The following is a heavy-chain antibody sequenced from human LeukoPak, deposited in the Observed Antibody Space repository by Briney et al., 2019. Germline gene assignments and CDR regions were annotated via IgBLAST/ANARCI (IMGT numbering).Heavy chain of an antibody. D-gene: IGHD5-12*01. CDR2: IGGSGGST. CDR1: GLTFSSYA. Sequence: GGPLRLSCAASGLTFSSYALSWVRQAPGKGLEWVSVIGGSGGSTYYSDSVKGRFTISRDNSKNTLYLQMNSLTGDDTAVYYCAKDSVAGSAHWFDHWGQGTLVTVSS. CDR3: AKDSVAGSAHWFDH. V-gene: IGHV3-23*01. J-gene: IGHJ5*02.